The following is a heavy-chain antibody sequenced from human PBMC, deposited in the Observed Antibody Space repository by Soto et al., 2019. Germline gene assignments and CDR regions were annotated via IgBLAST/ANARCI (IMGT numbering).Heavy chain of an antibody. Sequence: ASVKVSCKACGGSFSSYAISWVRQAPGQGLEWMGGIIPIFGTANYAQKLQGRVTMTTDTSTSTAYMELRSLRSDDTAVYYCARTREYCISTSCYLEWFDPWGQGTLVTVSS. CDR1: GGSFSSYA. D-gene: IGHD2-2*01. V-gene: IGHV1-69*05. CDR3: ARTREYCISTSCYLEWFDP. CDR2: IIPIFGTA. J-gene: IGHJ5*02.